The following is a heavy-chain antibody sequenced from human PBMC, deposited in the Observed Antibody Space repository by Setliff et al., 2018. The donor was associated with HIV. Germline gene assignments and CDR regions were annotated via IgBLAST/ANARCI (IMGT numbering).Heavy chain of an antibody. Sequence: PSETLSLTCTVSGGSISSGGYYWSWIRQHPGKGLEWIGYIYYSGSTYYNPSLKSRVTISVDTSKKQFSLKLSSVTAADTAVYYCARVPYSSSWGTFDYWGQGTLVTVSS. D-gene: IGHD6-6*01. J-gene: IGHJ4*02. CDR1: GGSISSGGYY. CDR2: IYYSGST. CDR3: ARVPYSSSWGTFDY. V-gene: IGHV4-31*03.